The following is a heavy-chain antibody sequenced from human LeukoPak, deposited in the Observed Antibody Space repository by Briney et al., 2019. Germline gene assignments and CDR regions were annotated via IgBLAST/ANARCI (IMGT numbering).Heavy chain of an antibody. D-gene: IGHD3-16*01. J-gene: IGHJ6*03. CDR2: ISYDGSNE. V-gene: IGHV3-30*04. CDR3: AKDQGRQGGSSYYYYYYMDV. CDR1: GFTFSSYV. Sequence: GGSLRLSCAASGFTFSSYVMHWVRQAPGKGLEWVAIISYDGSNEYYADSVKGRFTISRDNSKNTLYLQMNSLRAEDTAVYYCAKDQGRQGGSSYYYYYYMDVWGKGTTVTISS.